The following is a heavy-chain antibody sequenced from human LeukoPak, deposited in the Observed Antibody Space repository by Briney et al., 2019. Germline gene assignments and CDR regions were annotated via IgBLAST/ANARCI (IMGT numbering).Heavy chain of an antibody. J-gene: IGHJ5*02. CDR1: GFTFSSYW. CDR3: ARDYSNYAGDWFDP. D-gene: IGHD4-11*01. V-gene: IGHV3-7*01. CDR2: IKQDGSEK. Sequence: PGGSLRLSCAASGFTFSSYWMSWVRQAPGKGLEWVANIKQDGSEKYYVDSVKGRFTISRDNAKNSLYLQMNSLRAEDTAVYYCARDYSNYAGDWFDPWGQGTLATVSS.